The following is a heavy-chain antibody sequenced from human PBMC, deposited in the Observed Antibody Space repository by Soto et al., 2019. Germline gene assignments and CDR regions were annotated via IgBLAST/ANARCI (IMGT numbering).Heavy chain of an antibody. V-gene: IGHV3-33*01. Sequence: QVQLVESGGGVVQPGRSLRLSCAASGFTFNNYGMHWVRQAPGKGLEWLAVIWNDGSNSSYANSVKGRFTISRANSKNTLHLQMSSLRAEDTAVYHCARRQIPPPPRVAANARAGMDVWGQGATVTVSS. CDR1: GFTFNNYG. J-gene: IGHJ6*02. D-gene: IGHD6-13*01. CDR3: ARRQIPPPPRVAANARAGMDV. CDR2: IWNDGSNS.